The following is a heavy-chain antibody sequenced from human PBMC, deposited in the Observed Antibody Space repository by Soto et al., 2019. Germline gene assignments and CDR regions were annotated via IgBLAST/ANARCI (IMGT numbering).Heavy chain of an antibody. J-gene: IGHJ4*02. CDR3: ARGGLRN. V-gene: IGHV1-46*01. CDR1: GYTFTSYY. D-gene: IGHD3-10*01. Sequence: QVQLVQSGAEVKKPGASVKVSCKASGYTFTSYYMHWVRQAPGQGLEWLGIINPSGGSTSYPQKYEXSXPMTRTTTTSTVYSELSSLSSEGTAVYGGARGGLRNWGQGTLVTVSS. CDR2: INPSGGST.